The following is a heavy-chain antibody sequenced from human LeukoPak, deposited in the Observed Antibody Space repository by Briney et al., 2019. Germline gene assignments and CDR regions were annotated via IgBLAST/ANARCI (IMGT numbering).Heavy chain of an antibody. Sequence: PGGSLRLSCAASGFTFSSYSMNWVRQAPGKGLEWVSSISSSSSYIYYADSVKGRFTISRDNAKNSLYLQMNSLRAGDTAVYYCARDVLWDFPPYFDYWGQGTLVTVSS. V-gene: IGHV3-21*01. CDR1: GFTFSSYS. CDR2: ISSSSSYI. CDR3: ARDVLWDFPPYFDY. J-gene: IGHJ4*02. D-gene: IGHD1-26*01.